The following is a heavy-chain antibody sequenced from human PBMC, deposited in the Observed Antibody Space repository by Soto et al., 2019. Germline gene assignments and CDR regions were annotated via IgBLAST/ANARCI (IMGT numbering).Heavy chain of an antibody. D-gene: IGHD2-2*02. J-gene: IGHJ5*02. CDR1: GGFVNSVNNY. V-gene: IGHV4-30-4*01. Sequence: QVHLQESGPGLVKPSQTLSLTCTVSGGFVNSVNNYWSWIRQPPGKGLEWLGYIFYTGSTYYNPSLRSRITITIDTSKNRFSLKLTSVTAADTAVYDCARVPFSSSGVLYPPVGWFDPWGQATLVTVS. CDR3: ARVPFSSSGVLYPPVGWFDP. CDR2: IFYTGST.